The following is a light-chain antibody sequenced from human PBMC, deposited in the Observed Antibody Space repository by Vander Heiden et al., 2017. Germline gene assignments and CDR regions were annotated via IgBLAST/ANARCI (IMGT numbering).Light chain of an antibody. CDR3: AAWDDSLNGFWV. CDR1: SSNIGSNT. CDR2: SNN. V-gene: IGLV1-44*01. Sequence: QSVLTQPPSASGTPGQRVTISCSGSSSNIGSNTVNWYQQFPGTAPKLLSYSNNQRPSGVPDRFSGSKSGTSASLAISGLQSEDEADYYCAAWDDSLNGFWVFGGGTKLTVL. J-gene: IGLJ3*02.